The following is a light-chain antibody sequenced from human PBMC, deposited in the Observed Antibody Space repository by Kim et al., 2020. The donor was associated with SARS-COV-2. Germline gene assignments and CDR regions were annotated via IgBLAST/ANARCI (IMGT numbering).Light chain of an antibody. CDR1: KLGDKY. V-gene: IGLV3-1*01. J-gene: IGLJ2*01. CDR2: QDT. Sequence: SYELTQPPSVSVSPGQTASITCSGDKLGDKYACWYQQKPGQSPVLVIYQDTKRPSGIPERFSGSNSGNTATLTISGTQAMDEADYYCQAFDSRTYVVFGGGTQLTVL. CDR3: QAFDSRTYVV.